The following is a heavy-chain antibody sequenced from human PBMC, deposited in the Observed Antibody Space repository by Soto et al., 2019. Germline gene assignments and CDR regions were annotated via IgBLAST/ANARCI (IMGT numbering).Heavy chain of an antibody. Sequence: GGSLRLSCVASGFTVRSNYMSWVRQAPGKGLEWVSVIYSSGNTYYADSVKGRFTISRDTSKNTLYLQMNSLRAEDTAVYYCARDGGADYGVKFDYWGQGTLVTVSS. D-gene: IGHD4-17*01. CDR3: ARDGGADYGVKFDY. J-gene: IGHJ4*02. CDR2: IYSSGNT. V-gene: IGHV3-66*01. CDR1: GFTVRSNY.